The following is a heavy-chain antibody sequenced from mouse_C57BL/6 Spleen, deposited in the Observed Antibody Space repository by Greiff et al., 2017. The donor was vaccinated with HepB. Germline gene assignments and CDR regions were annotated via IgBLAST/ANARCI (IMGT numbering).Heavy chain of an antibody. CDR1: GFSFNTYA. CDR3: VRRFTY. CDR2: IRSKSNNYAT. V-gene: IGHV10-1*01. J-gene: IGHJ3*01. Sequence: DAGGGLVQPTGSLKLSCAASGFSFNTYAMNWVRQAPGKGLKWVARIRSKSNNYATYYADSVKDRFTISRDDSESMLYLQMNNLKTDDTAMYYCVRRFTYWGQGTLVTVSA.